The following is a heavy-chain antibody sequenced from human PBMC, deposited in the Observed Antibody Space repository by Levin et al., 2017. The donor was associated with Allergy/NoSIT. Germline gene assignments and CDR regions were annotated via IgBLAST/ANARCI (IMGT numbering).Heavy chain of an antibody. CDR3: ARDRYYDILTGYPYYYYYYYMDV. D-gene: IGHD3-9*01. Sequence: GESLKISCAASGFTFSSYGMHWVRQAPGKGLEWVAVIWYDGSNKYYADSVKGRFTISRDNSKNTLYLQMNSLRAEDTAVYYCARDRYYDILTGYPYYYYYYYMDVWGKGTTVTVSS. CDR1: GFTFSSYG. CDR2: IWYDGSNK. V-gene: IGHV3-33*01. J-gene: IGHJ6*03.